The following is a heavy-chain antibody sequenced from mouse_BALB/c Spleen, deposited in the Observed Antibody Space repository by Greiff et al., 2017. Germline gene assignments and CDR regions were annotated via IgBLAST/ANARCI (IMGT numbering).Heavy chain of an antibody. CDR2: IYPGSGST. Sequence: QVLLQQSGPELVKPGASVKMSCKASGYTFTDYVISWVKQRTGQGLEWIGGIYPGSGSTYYNEKFKGKATLTGDKSSNTAYMQLSSLTSEDSAVHFCARLITTGYAMDYWGQGTSVTVSA. V-gene: IGHV1-77*01. CDR1: GYTFTDYV. D-gene: IGHD2-4*01. J-gene: IGHJ4*01. CDR3: ARLITTGYAMDY.